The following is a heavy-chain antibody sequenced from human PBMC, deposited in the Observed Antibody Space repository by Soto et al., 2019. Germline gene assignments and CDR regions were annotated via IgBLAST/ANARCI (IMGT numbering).Heavy chain of an antibody. V-gene: IGHV3-48*03. CDR1: GFTFSSYE. CDR3: AIALVGSYYYYYHLDV. CDR2: ISHSGSTT. D-gene: IGHD3-9*01. J-gene: IGHJ6*02. Sequence: PGGSLRLSCAAAGFTFSSYEMNWVRQAPGKGLEWGSYISHSGSTTSYADSVMVRFTISRDDAKNSLYLQMHSLRAEDTAIYFCAIALVGSYYYYYHLDVWGQGTTVTVAS.